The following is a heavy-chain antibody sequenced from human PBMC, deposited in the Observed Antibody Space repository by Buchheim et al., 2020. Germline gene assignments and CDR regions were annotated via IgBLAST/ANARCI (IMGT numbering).Heavy chain of an antibody. Sequence: QLQLQESGPGLVKPSETLSLTCTVSGGSISSSSYYWGWIRQPPGKGLEWVGIIYYSGSTYYNPSLKSRVTISVDTSKNQFSLKLSSVTAADTAVYYCARHLEGYSYGPIDYWGQGTL. CDR2: IYYSGST. CDR3: ARHLEGYSYGPIDY. D-gene: IGHD5-18*01. V-gene: IGHV4-39*01. J-gene: IGHJ4*02. CDR1: GGSISSSSYY.